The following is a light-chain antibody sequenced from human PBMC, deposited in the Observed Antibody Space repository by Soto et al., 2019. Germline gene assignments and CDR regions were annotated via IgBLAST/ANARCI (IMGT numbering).Light chain of an antibody. CDR1: QSVSSN. CDR3: QQYNNWPPT. V-gene: IGKV3-15*01. J-gene: IGKJ1*01. CDR2: GAS. Sequence: EIVMTQSPATLSVSPGERATLSCRASQSVSSNLAWYQQKPGQAPRLLIYGASTRATGIPARFSGSGSGTAFTLTISSLQSEDFAVYSCQQYNNWPPTFGQGTKVEIK.